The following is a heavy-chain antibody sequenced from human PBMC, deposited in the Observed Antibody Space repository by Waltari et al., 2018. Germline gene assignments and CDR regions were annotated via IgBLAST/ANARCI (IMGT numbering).Heavy chain of an antibody. CDR1: GGSISSYY. CDR3: ARSYSGYDYDS. CDR2: INTSGNT. D-gene: IGHD5-12*01. J-gene: IGHJ4*02. V-gene: IGHV4-4*07. Sequence: QVQLQESGPGLVKPSETLSLTCTVSGGSISSYYWSWIRQPAGEGLEWIGRINTSGNTKFNPSLESRVTVSVDTSKNQFPLKLSSVTAADTAVYYCARSYSGYDYDSWGQGTLVTVSS.